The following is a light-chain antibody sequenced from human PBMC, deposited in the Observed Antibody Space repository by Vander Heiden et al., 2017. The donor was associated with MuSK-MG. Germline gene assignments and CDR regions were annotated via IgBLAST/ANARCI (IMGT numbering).Light chain of an antibody. CDR2: GAS. V-gene: IGKV3-20*01. CDR3: QHYVSSSLT. J-gene: IGKJ4*01. CDR1: QSLTSSY. Sequence: EIVLTQSPGTLSLSPGERATLSCRASQSLTSSYLAWYQQKPGQAPRLLIYGASSRATGIPDRFSGSGSRTDFTLTISRLEPEDFAVYYCQHYVSSSLTFGGGTKVEIK.